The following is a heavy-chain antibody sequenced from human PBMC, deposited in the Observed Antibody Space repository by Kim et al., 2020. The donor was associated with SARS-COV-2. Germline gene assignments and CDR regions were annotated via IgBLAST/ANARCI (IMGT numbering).Heavy chain of an antibody. CDR2: ISSHGGST. CDR3: ARSIEDIVLVPAAWEDTTSYYYYYMDV. J-gene: IGHJ6*03. V-gene: IGHV3-64*01. D-gene: IGHD2-2*01. Sequence: GGSLRLSCAASGFTFSSYAMHWVRQAPGKGLEYVSAISSHGGSTYYANSVKGRFTISRDNSKNTLYLQMGSLRADDMAVYYCARSIEDIVLVPAAWEDTTSYYYYYMDVWGKGTTVTVSS. CDR1: GFTFSSYA.